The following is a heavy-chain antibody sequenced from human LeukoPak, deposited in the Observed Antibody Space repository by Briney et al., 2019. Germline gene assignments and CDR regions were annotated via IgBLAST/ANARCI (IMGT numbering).Heavy chain of an antibody. CDR2: IYHSGST. J-gene: IGHJ6*03. CDR3: ARDGSDYGDYDGYYYYYMDV. CDR1: GGSISSYY. V-gene: IGHV4-38-2*02. Sequence: PSETLSLTCTVSGGSISSYYWSWIRQPPGKGLEWIGSIYHSGSTYYNPSLKSRVTISVDTSKNQFSLKLSSVTAADTAVYYCARDGSDYGDYDGYYYYYMDVWGKGTTVTVSS. D-gene: IGHD4-17*01.